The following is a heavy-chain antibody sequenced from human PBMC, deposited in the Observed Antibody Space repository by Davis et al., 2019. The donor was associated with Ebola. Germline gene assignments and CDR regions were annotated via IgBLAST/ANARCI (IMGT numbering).Heavy chain of an antibody. CDR2: IYYSGST. D-gene: IGHD3-10*01. CDR1: GFTFSSYA. Sequence: PGGSLRLSCAASGFTFSSYAMSWVRQAPGKGLEWIGSIYYSGSTYYNPSLKSRVTISVDTSKNQFSLKLSSVTAADTAVYYCARGRMVRGVIDFDYWGQGTLVTVSS. CDR3: ARGRMVRGVIDFDY. J-gene: IGHJ4*02. V-gene: IGHV4-38-2*01.